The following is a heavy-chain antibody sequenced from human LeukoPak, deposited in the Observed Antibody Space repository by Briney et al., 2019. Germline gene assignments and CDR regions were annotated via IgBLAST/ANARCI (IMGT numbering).Heavy chain of an antibody. CDR2: IIPILGIA. CDR1: GGTFSSYA. V-gene: IGHV1-69*04. J-gene: IGHJ5*02. CDR3: ARSIVVVPAAPGGWFDP. D-gene: IGHD2-2*01. Sequence: GASVKVSCKASGGTFSSYAISWVRQAPGQGLEWVGRIIPILGIANYAQKFQGRVTITADKSTSTAYMELSSLRSEDTAVYYCARSIVVVPAAPGGWFDPWGQGTLVTVSS.